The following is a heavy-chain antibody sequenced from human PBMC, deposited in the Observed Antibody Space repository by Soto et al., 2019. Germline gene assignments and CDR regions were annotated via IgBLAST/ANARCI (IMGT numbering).Heavy chain of an antibody. CDR3: AKAGRSYYDSSGYYGRYFDY. Sequence: PGGSLRLSCEGSGFTFNDYYIRWIRDAPGKGLEWISYSSNSGTFSRYADSVKGRFSISRDNSKNTLYLQMNSLRAEDTAVYYCAKAGRSYYDSSGYYGRYFDYWGQGTLVTVSS. J-gene: IGHJ4*02. CDR1: GFTFNDYY. CDR2: SSNSGTFS. V-gene: IGHV3-11*05. D-gene: IGHD3-22*01.